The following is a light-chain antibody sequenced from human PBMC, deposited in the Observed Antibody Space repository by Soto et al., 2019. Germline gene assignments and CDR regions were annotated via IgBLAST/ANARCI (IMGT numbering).Light chain of an antibody. CDR3: QQYNTYPLT. Sequence: DIQLTQSPSSLTASVGDRVTIACRASQGIGTWLAWHQQKPGKSPKPLIYAASNLQNGVPSRFNGSGSGTDFTLTIASLQSADVATYFCQQYNTYPLTFGGGTRVEI. CDR1: QGIGTW. V-gene: IGKV1D-16*01. CDR2: AAS. J-gene: IGKJ4*01.